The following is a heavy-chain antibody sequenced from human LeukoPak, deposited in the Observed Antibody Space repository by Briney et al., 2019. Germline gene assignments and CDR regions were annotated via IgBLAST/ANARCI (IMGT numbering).Heavy chain of an antibody. D-gene: IGHD5/OR15-5a*01. Sequence: QAGGALGLSCAASGWTCGRNSMIGVRQTPGKGLEWVANIKQDASDKYYVDSVKGRFTISRDNAKNSLYLHMNSLRADDTAVYYCARADMSTSGSLCYWGLGTLVTVSS. CDR3: ARADMSTSGSLCY. V-gene: IGHV3-7*01. CDR1: GWTCGRNS. CDR2: IKQDASDK. J-gene: IGHJ4*02.